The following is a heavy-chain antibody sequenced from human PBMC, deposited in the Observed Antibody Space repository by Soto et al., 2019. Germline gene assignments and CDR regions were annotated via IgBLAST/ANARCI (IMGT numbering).Heavy chain of an antibody. CDR3: ARDGPYYYASRMDV. J-gene: IGHJ6*02. V-gene: IGHV3-53*04. CDR2: LHSGGDT. CDR1: GIPVSSNY. D-gene: IGHD3-10*01. Sequence: EVQLVESGVGLVQPGGSLRLSCVASGIPVSSNYMTWVRQAPGKGLEWVSVLHSGGDTYYSNAVKGGFTISRHDSANTLFIQMNSLTAEDTAVYYCARDGPYYYASRMDVWGQGTTVTVSS.